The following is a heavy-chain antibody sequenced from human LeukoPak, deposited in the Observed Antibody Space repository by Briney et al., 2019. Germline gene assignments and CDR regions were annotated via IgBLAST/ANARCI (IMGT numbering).Heavy chain of an antibody. CDR1: GFTFSSYA. J-gene: IGHJ4*02. CDR2: ISGSGGST. V-gene: IGHV3-23*01. D-gene: IGHD3-3*01. Sequence: GGSLRLSCAASGFTFSSYAMSWVRQAPGKGLEWVSAISGSGGSTYYADFVKGRFTISRDNSKNTLYLQMNSLRAEDTAVYYCANKEFFGVVIPYFDYWGQGTLVTVSS. CDR3: ANKEFFGVVIPYFDY.